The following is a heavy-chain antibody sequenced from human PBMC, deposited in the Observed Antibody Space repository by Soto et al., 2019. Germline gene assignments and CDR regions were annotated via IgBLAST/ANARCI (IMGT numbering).Heavy chain of an antibody. CDR3: ARILAGTWGPVYFDY. D-gene: IGHD6-13*01. V-gene: IGHV2-26*01. J-gene: IGHJ4*02. Sequence: QVTLKESGPVLVNPTETLTLTCTVSGFSLSNARMGVSWIRQPPGKALEWLAHIFSNDEKSYSTSLKSRLTISKDTSKSQVVLTMTNMDPVDTATYYCARILAGTWGPVYFDYWGQGTLVTVSS. CDR2: IFSNDEK. CDR1: GFSLSNARMG.